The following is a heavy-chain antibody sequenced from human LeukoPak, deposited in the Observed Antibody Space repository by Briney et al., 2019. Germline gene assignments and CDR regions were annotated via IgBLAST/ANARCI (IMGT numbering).Heavy chain of an antibody. V-gene: IGHV3-21*01. CDR3: ARETTVIKKIDY. D-gene: IGHD4-17*01. J-gene: IGHJ4*02. CDR1: GFTFSGSA. Sequence: GGSLRLSCAASGFTFSGSAMHWVRQAPGKGLEWVSSISSSSGYIYYADSVKGRFTISRDNAKNSLYLQMNSLRDEDTAIYYCARETTVIKKIDYWGQGTLVTVSS. CDR2: ISSSSGYI.